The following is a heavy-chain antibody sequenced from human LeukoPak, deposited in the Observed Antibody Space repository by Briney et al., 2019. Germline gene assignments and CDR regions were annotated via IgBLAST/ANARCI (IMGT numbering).Heavy chain of an antibody. CDR2: IFHSGTT. CDR3: ARDFLQGVRGNTGGSFDY. CDR1: GDTISTSFYY. Sequence: SETLSLTRTVSGDTISTSFYYWDWIRQPPGKGLEWIGGIFHSGTTYYNPSLKSRVTMSVDTSKNQFSLKLSSVTAADTAVYFCARDFLQGVRGNTGGSFDYWGQGTLVTVSS. D-gene: IGHD3-10*01. V-gene: IGHV4-39*07. J-gene: IGHJ4*02.